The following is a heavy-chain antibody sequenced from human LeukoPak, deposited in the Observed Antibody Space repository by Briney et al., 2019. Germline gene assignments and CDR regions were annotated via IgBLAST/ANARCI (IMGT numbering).Heavy chain of an antibody. J-gene: IGHJ4*02. Sequence: PGGSLRLSCAASGFTFSSYGMHWVRQAPGKGLEWVAVIWYDGSNKYYADSVKGRFTISRDNSKNTLYLQMNSLRAEDTAVYYCERDPIAAAGTVYYFDYWGQGTLVTVSS. CDR2: IWYDGSNK. D-gene: IGHD6-13*01. CDR3: ERDPIAAAGTVYYFDY. V-gene: IGHV3-33*01. CDR1: GFTFSSYG.